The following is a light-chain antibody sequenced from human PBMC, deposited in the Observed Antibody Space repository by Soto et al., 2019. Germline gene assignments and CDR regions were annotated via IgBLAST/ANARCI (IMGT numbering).Light chain of an antibody. Sequence: DIQMTQSPSPLSASVGDRVTITRRASQSITNCVAWYQQKPGKAPKLLIFDASSLRSGVPSRFSGSGSGTEFTLTISSLQPDDFATYYCQQHNPYSPYTFGQGTKLEIK. CDR1: QSITNC. J-gene: IGKJ2*01. CDR2: DAS. V-gene: IGKV1-5*03. CDR3: QQHNPYSPYT.